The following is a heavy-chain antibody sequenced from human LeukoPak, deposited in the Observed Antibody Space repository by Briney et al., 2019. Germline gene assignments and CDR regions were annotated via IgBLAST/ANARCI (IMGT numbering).Heavy chain of an antibody. J-gene: IGHJ4*02. CDR3: TRRPDYYGSSGYEN. CDR2: IRSKANSYAT. Sequence: GGSLRLSCAASGFTFSGSAMHWVRQASGKGLEWVGRIRSKANSYATAYAASVKGRFTISRDDSKNTAYLQMNSLKTEDTAVYYCTRRPDYYGSSGYENWGQGTLVTVSS. D-gene: IGHD3-22*01. V-gene: IGHV3-73*01. CDR1: GFTFSGSA.